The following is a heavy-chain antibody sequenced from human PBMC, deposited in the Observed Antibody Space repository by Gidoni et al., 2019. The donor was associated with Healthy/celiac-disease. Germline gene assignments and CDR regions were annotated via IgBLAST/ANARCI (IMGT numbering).Heavy chain of an antibody. J-gene: IGHJ4*02. V-gene: IGHV3-21*01. D-gene: IGHD3-22*01. Sequence: EVQLVESGGGLVKPGGSLRRTCAASGFTFSSYSMNWVRPAPGKGLEWVSSISSSSSYIYYADSVKGRFTISRDNAKNSLYLQMNSLRAEDTAVYYCARDESDYYDSSGYFPDWGQGTLVTVSS. CDR3: ARDESDYYDSSGYFPD. CDR2: ISSSSSYI. CDR1: GFTFSSYS.